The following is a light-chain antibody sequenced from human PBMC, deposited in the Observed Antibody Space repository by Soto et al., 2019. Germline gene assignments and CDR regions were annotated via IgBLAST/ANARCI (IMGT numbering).Light chain of an antibody. J-gene: IGKJ4*01. CDR2: DAS. CDR1: QSVSNY. Sequence: EIVLTQSPATLSLSPGERATLSCRASQSVSNYLAWFQQKPGQAPRLLIYDASNRATGIPARFSGSGSGTAFTLTISSLEPEDFAVYYCQQRSSWPLLTFGGRTKVEI. V-gene: IGKV3-11*01. CDR3: QQRSSWPLLT.